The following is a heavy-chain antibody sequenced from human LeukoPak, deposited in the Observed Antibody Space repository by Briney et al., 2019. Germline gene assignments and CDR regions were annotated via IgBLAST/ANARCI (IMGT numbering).Heavy chain of an antibody. Sequence: GGSLRLSCAASGFTLSNYDMNWVRQAPGKGLEWVSSISTGSRYIYYTDSLRGRFTISRDDAKNTLYLQMNSLRAEDTAVYYCARGPLDFWSGYSNTAEYFQHWGQGTLVTVSS. V-gene: IGHV3-21*06. CDR3: ARGPLDFWSGYSNTAEYFQH. CDR1: GFTLSNYD. CDR2: ISTGSRYI. J-gene: IGHJ1*01. D-gene: IGHD3-3*01.